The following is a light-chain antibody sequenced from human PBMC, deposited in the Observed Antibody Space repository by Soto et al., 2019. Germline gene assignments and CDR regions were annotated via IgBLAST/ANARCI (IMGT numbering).Light chain of an antibody. J-gene: IGKJ4*01. CDR1: QSVSSSY. V-gene: IGKV3-20*01. CDR3: QQYGSSPRLT. CDR2: GAS. Sequence: GERATLSCRASQSVSSSYLAWYQQKPGQAPRLLIYGASSRATGIPDRFSGSGSGTDFTLTISRLEPEDFAVYYCQQYGSSPRLTFGGGTKVDIK.